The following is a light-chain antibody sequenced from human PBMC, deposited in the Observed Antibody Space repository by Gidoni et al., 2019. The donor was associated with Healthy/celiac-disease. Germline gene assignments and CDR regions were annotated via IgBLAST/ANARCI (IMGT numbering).Light chain of an antibody. J-gene: IGKJ2*01. CDR2: GAS. CDR1: QSVSSSY. V-gene: IGKV3-20*01. CDR3: QQYGISPMYT. Sequence: EIVLTQSPGTLYLSPGERATLSCRASQSVSSSYLAWYQQKPGQAPRLLIYGASSRATGIPDRFSCSGSGTDFTLTISRLEPEDFAVYYCQQYGISPMYTFGQGTKLEIK.